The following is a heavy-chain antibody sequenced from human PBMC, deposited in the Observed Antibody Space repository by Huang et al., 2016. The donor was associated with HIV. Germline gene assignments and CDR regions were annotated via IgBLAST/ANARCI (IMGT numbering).Heavy chain of an antibody. CDR1: GGSIRSDNYY. CDR2: IYYSGST. J-gene: IGHJ4*02. Sequence: QLQLQESGPGLVKPSETLSLTCTVSGGSIRSDNYYWGWIRQPPGKGLDWIGSIYYSGSTYHNPSLKRRVTITVDTSKNHFSLRMRSVTAADTAVYYCARLPGSITMIRGVITDPYWGQGTLVTVSS. D-gene: IGHD3-10*01. CDR3: ARLPGSITMIRGVITDPY. V-gene: IGHV4-39*02.